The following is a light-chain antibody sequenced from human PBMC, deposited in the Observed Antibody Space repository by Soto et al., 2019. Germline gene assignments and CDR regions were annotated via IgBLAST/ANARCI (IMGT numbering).Light chain of an antibody. CDR2: EVS. V-gene: IGLV2-8*01. J-gene: IGLJ3*02. CDR3: SSSAGGYTWV. CDR1: SSDVGGSNF. Sequence: QSVLTQPPSASGSPGQSVTISCTGTSSDVGGSNFVSWYQQHPGKAPKLMIYEVSKRPSGVPARFSGSKSGNTASLTVSGFQAEDEADYYCSSSAGGYTWVFGGGTKLTVL.